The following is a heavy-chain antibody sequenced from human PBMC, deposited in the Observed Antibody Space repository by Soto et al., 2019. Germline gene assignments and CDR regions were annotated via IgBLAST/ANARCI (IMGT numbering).Heavy chain of an antibody. D-gene: IGHD4-4*01. J-gene: IGHJ4*02. Sequence: ASVKVSCKASGYTFTNYGINWLRQARGQGIEWMGWFNPKNGNTNYAQTFEGRLTLTTDTSTSTAFMELSNLRSADTAFYSCAPVTFGEPFDSWGQGTLVTVSS. CDR2: FNPKNGNT. V-gene: IGHV1-18*01. CDR3: APVTFGEPFDS. CDR1: GYTFTNYG.